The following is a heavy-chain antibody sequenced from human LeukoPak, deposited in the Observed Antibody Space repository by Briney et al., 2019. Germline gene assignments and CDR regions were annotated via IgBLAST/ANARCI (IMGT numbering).Heavy chain of an antibody. CDR2: FGPEDGET. D-gene: IGHD3/OR15-3a*01. CDR1: GFTFSSYA. Sequence: GGSLRLSCAASGFTFSSYAMHWVRQAPGKGLEWMGGFGPEDGETIYAQKFQGRVTMTEDTSTDTAYMELSSLRSEDTAVYYCATPGPDWGDAFDIWGQGTMVTVSS. CDR3: ATPGPDWGDAFDI. J-gene: IGHJ3*02. V-gene: IGHV1-24*01.